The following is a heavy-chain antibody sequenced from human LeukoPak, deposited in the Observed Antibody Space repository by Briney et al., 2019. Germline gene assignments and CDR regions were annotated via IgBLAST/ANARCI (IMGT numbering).Heavy chain of an antibody. J-gene: IGHJ4*02. Sequence: GGSLRLSCAASGFTFSSYSMNWVRQTPGKGLEWVAATSSSDAGTYHADSVRGRFTISRDNSKNTLYLQMNSLRVEDTAVYYCARNRYSRGWSLNYFNSWGQGTLVTVSS. CDR2: TSSSDAGT. CDR3: ARNRYSRGWSLNYFNS. V-gene: IGHV3-23*01. CDR1: GFTFSSYS. D-gene: IGHD6-19*01.